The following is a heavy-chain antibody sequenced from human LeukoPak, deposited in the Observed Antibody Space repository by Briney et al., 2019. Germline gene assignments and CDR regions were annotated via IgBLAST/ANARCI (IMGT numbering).Heavy chain of an antibody. CDR1: GFTFRSYW. J-gene: IGHJ4*02. CDR3: ARGRYYLDY. Sequence: GGSLRLSCAASGFTFRSYWMHWVRQAPGKGLVWVSRINGDGSSTSYADSLEGRFTISRDNAKNTLYLQMNNLRAEDTAVYYCARGRYYLDYWGQGTLVSVSS. D-gene: IGHD3-16*01. V-gene: IGHV3-74*01. CDR2: INGDGSST.